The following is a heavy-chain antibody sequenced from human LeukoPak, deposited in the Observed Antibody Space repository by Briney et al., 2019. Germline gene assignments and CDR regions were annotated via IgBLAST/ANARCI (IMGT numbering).Heavy chain of an antibody. CDR3: AKARGVYCSSISCYDCDV. D-gene: IGHD2-2*01. V-gene: IGHV1-2*02. Sequence: ASVKVSCKASGYTFKAYYIHWVRQAPGQGLEWMGWINPNSGGTNYAQKFQGRVTLTRDTSITTAYMEVSRLGSDDTAVYYCAKARGVYCSSISCYDCDVWGKGTTVTVSS. CDR2: INPNSGGT. J-gene: IGHJ6*04. CDR1: GYTFKAYY.